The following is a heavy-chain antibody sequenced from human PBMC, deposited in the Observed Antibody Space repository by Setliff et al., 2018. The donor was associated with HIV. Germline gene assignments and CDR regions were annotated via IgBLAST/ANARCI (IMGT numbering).Heavy chain of an antibody. J-gene: IGHJ6*02. CDR2: ISVGNGYT. D-gene: IGHD4-4*01. V-gene: IGHV1-3*01. CDR1: GYTFTTYP. Sequence: GASVKVSCKASGYTFTTYPLQWVRQAPGQSLEWMGWISVGNGYTRYSQNFQGRVTITRDTSATTVHMELSSLRSEDTAVYYCARSNGMDVWGQGTTVTVSS. CDR3: ARSNGMDV.